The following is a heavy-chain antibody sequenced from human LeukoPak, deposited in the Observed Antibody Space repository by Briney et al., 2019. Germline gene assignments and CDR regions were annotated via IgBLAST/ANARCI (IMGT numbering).Heavy chain of an antibody. Sequence: PGGSLRLSCAASGFTVSSNYMSWVRQAPGKGLEWVSVIYSGGSTYYADSVKGRFTISRDNSKNTLYLQMNSLRAEDTAVYYCARERARSRYFDYWGQGTLVTVSS. D-gene: IGHD3-3*01. V-gene: IGHV3-53*01. CDR1: GFTVSSNY. J-gene: IGHJ4*02. CDR2: IYSGGST. CDR3: ARERARSRYFDY.